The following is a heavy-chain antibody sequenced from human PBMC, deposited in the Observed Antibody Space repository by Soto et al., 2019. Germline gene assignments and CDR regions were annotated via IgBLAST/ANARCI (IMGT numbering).Heavy chain of an antibody. CDR1: GCALSDDW. CDR3: GTDEWGGAFDI. J-gene: IGHJ3*02. CDR2: IRQDGDEI. D-gene: IGHD3-10*01. V-gene: IGHV3-7*04. Sequence: QHGGSVRKTCVSSGCALSDDWRTCKRQTPGKGLEFVANIRQDGDEINYVDSVKGRFTISRDNAKNSLFLQMNSLRDEDTAVYYCGTDEWGGAFDIGGQGTMVTVSS.